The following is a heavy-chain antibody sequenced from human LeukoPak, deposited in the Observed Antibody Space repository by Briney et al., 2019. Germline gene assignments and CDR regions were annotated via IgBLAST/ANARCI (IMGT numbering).Heavy chain of an antibody. CDR1: GFTFSSYS. Sequence: GGSLRLSCAASGFTFSSYSMNWVRQAPGKGLEWVSSISSSSSYIYYADSVEGRFTISRDNAKNSLYLQMNSLRAEDTAVYYCAREPRGAYTYYFDYWGQGTLVTVSS. J-gene: IGHJ4*02. D-gene: IGHD1-26*01. V-gene: IGHV3-21*01. CDR3: AREPRGAYTYYFDY. CDR2: ISSSSSYI.